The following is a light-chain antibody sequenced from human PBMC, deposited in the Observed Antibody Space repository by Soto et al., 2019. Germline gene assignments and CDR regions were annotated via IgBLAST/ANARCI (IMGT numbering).Light chain of an antibody. CDR2: DNN. V-gene: IGLV1-51*01. J-gene: IGLJ2*01. CDR1: SSNIGNNY. Sequence: QSVLTQSPSVSXXPGQKVTISCSGSSSNIGNNYVSWYQHLPGTAPKLLIYDNNKRPAGIPDRFSGSKSGTSGTLDITGLQTGDEGDYYCATWDASLPGEVFGGGTKLTVL. CDR3: ATWDASLPGEV.